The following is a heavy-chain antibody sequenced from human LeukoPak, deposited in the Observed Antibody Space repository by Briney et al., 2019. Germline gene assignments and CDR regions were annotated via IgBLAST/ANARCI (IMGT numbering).Heavy chain of an antibody. CDR1: GGSISSYY. D-gene: IGHD5-18*01. J-gene: IGHJ4*02. CDR3: ARDRGYSYAFDY. Sequence: PSETLSLTCTASGGSISSYYWSWIRQPAGKGLEWIGRIYTSGSTNYNPSLKSRVTISIDTSKNQFSLKLNSVTAADTAVYYCARDRGYSYAFDYWGQGTLVTVSS. CDR2: IYTSGST. V-gene: IGHV4-4*07.